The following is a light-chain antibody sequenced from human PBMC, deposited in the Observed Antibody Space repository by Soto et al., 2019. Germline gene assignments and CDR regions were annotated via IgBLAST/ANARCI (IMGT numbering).Light chain of an antibody. CDR1: QSVSSN. CDR2: GAS. CDR3: QQSNRWPYS. J-gene: IGKJ2*01. Sequence: IVMTQSPATLSVSPGERATLSCRASQSVSSNLAWYQHKPGQAPRLLFYGASTRAAGIPARFSGGGSGTDFSLTISGLHSECFDFYYRQQSNRWPYSFGQGNKWEIK. V-gene: IGKV3-15*01.